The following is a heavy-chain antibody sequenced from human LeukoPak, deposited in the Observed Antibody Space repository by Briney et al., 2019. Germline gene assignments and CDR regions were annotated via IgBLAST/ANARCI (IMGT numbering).Heavy chain of an antibody. Sequence: SETLSLTCTVSGYSISSGFYWGWIRQPPGKGLEWIGNVYHGGSTYYNPSLKSRVTISVDTSKNQFSLKLSSVTAADTAVYYCARVLITMVRGVMRHNWFDPWGQGTLVTVSS. D-gene: IGHD3-10*01. CDR3: ARVLITMVRGVMRHNWFDP. J-gene: IGHJ5*02. CDR2: VYHGGST. V-gene: IGHV4-38-2*02. CDR1: GYSISSGFY.